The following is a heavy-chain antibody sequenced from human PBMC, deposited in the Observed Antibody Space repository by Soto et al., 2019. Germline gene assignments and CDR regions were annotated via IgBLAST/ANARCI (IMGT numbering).Heavy chain of an antibody. CDR2: IDYSGST. Sequence: SETLSLTCTVSGGTIRSSNYYWAWIRQPPGKGLEWIGSIDYSGSTYYNPSLKSRVTISVDTSKNHFSLKLSSVTAADTAVYYCARGQIRGRALWFGEPPVSGMDVWGQGTTVTVSS. D-gene: IGHD3-10*01. J-gene: IGHJ6*02. V-gene: IGHV4-39*02. CDR1: GGTIRSSNYY. CDR3: ARGQIRGRALWFGEPPVSGMDV.